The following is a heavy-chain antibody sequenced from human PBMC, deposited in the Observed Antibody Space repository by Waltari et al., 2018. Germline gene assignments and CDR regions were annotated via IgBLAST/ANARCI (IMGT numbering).Heavy chain of an antibody. D-gene: IGHD4-17*01. CDR3: GRIAFGDDGGYFQH. Sequence: QVQLQESGPGLVKPSETLSLTCTVSGGSISTNYNWGWIRQPPGKGLEWMGNMQYRGSTFYNPSLKSRVTISLDTSKNQFSLRLSSVGAADTAVYFCGRIAFGDDGGYFQHWGQGTLVTVSS. J-gene: IGHJ1*01. CDR1: GGSISTNYN. CDR2: MQYRGST. V-gene: IGHV4-39*01.